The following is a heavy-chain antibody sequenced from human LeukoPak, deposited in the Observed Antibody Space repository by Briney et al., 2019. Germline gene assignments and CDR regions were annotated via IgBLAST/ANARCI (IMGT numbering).Heavy chain of an antibody. J-gene: IGHJ5*02. CDR1: GGSISSGDDY. Sequence: PSETLSLTCTVSGGSISSGDDYWSWIRQPPGKGLEWIGYIYYSGSTYYNPSLKSRVTISVDTSKNQFSLKLSSVTAADTAVYYCARVVVVVPAAVLRTRFDPWGQGTLVTVSS. V-gene: IGHV4-30-4*08. D-gene: IGHD2-2*01. CDR3: ARVVVVVPAAVLRTRFDP. CDR2: IYYSGST.